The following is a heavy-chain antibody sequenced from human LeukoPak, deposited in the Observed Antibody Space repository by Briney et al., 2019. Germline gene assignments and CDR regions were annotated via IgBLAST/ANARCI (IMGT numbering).Heavy chain of an antibody. D-gene: IGHD6-13*01. CDR2: INQDESEK. J-gene: IGHJ4*02. Sequence: QPGGSLRLSCAASGFTFSTYWMGWVRQTPGKGLEWVANINQDESEKKYVDSVKGRFTISRDNAKNSLYLQMNSLRAEDTAVYYCARGSYSSSWKTFDYWGQGTLVTVSS. CDR3: ARGSYSSSWKTFDY. V-gene: IGHV3-7*01. CDR1: GFTFSTYW.